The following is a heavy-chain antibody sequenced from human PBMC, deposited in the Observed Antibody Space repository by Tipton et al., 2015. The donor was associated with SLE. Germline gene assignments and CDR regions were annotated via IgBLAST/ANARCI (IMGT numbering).Heavy chain of an antibody. CDR1: GDSVSSNSAA. V-gene: IGHV6-1*01. Sequence: GLVKPSQTLSLTCAISGDSVSSNSAAWNWIRQSPSRGLEWLGKTYYRSKWYNDYAISVKSRITINPDTAKNQFSLQLNSVTPEDTALYFCARDRSGDGSPYDVFDIWGQGTMVTVTS. CDR2: TYYRSKWYN. D-gene: IGHD2-15*01. CDR3: ARDRSGDGSPYDVFDI. J-gene: IGHJ3*02.